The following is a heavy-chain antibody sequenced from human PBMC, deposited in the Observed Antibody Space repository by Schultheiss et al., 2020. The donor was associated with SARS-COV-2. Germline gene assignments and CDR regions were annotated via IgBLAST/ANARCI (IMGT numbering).Heavy chain of an antibody. J-gene: IGHJ3*02. CDR3: ATLRGIVGATNGAFDI. CDR2: INHSGST. CDR1: GGSISSYY. V-gene: IGHV4-34*01. D-gene: IGHD1-26*01. Sequence: SETLSLTCTVSGGSISSYYWSWIRQPPGKGLEWIGEINHSGSTNYNPSLKSRVTISVDTSKNQFSLKLSSVTAADTAVYYCATLRGIVGATNGAFDIWGQGTMVTVSS.